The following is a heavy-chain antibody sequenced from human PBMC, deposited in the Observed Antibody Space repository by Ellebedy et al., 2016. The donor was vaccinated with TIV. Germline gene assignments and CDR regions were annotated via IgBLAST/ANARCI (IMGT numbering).Heavy chain of an antibody. CDR3: ARRISGTYGDDALDI. CDR1: GFTVTYTY. Sequence: GGSLRLSCVASGFTVTYTYISWVRQAPGKGLEWVSVIQTGGDTYYADSVKGRFTISRDSSKNTLYLQMDSLRAEDTAVYYCARRISGTYGDDALDIWGQGTMVTVSS. J-gene: IGHJ3*02. D-gene: IGHD1-20*01. V-gene: IGHV3-53*01. CDR2: IQTGGDT.